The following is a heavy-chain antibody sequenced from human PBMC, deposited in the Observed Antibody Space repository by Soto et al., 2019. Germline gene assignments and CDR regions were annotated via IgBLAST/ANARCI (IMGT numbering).Heavy chain of an antibody. CDR3: ARRTVICSSTRCHNWFDP. Sequence: SETLSLTCTVSGGSISSYYWSWIRQPPGKGLEWIGYIYYSGNTNYNPSLKSRVTISVDTSKNHFSLKLNSVTAADTAVYYCARRTVICSSTRCHNWFDPWGRGTLVTVSS. D-gene: IGHD2-2*01. J-gene: IGHJ5*02. CDR1: GGSISSYY. V-gene: IGHV4-59*08. CDR2: IYYSGNT.